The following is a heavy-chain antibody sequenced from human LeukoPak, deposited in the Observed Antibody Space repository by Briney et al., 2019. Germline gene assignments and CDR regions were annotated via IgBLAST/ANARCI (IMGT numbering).Heavy chain of an antibody. CDR1: GYTFTGYY. J-gene: IGHJ6*02. D-gene: IGHD3-3*01. Sequence: VASVKVSCKASGYTFTGYYMHWVRQAPGQGLEWMGWINPNSGGTNYAQKFQGWVTMTRDTSISTAYMELSRLRSDDAAVYYCARSPAGQKKYDFWSGYVPGLPLDYYYYGMDVWGQGTTVTVSS. CDR3: ARSPAGQKKYDFWSGYVPGLPLDYYYYGMDV. V-gene: IGHV1-2*04. CDR2: INPNSGGT.